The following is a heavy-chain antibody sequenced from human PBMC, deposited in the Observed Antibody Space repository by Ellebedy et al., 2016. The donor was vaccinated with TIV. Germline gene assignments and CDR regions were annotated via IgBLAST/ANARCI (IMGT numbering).Heavy chain of an antibody. J-gene: IGHJ5*02. D-gene: IGHD3-10*01. CDR2: VYYSGST. Sequence: MPSETLSLTCTVSGGSIGTYYWSWIRQPPGKGLEWIGYVYYSGSTNYNPSLKSRVTISVDTSKNQFSLKLSSVTAADTAVYYCARDTTDYYYGSGSYYKWFDPWGQGTLVTVSS. V-gene: IGHV4-59*01. CDR3: ARDTTDYYYGSGSYYKWFDP. CDR1: GGSIGTYY.